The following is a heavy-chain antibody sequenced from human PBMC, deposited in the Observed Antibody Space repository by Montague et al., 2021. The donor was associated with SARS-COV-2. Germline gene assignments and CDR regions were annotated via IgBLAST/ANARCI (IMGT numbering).Heavy chain of an antibody. CDR2: IFHSGHT. D-gene: IGHD3-10*01. J-gene: IGHJ4*02. Sequence: SETLSLTCSVSGASITTYYWSWIRQAPGKGLEWIAYIFHSGHTNYNPSLRCRVAISIDTSRDQFSLSLTSITAADTAVYYCARQPYLASAYYFDYWGLGTLVTVSS. V-gene: IGHV4-59*01. CDR3: ARQPYLASAYYFDY. CDR1: GASITTYY.